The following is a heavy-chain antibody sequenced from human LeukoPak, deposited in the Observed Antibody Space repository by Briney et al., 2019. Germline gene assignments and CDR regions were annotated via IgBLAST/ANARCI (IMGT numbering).Heavy chain of an antibody. J-gene: IGHJ4*02. Sequence: ASVKVSCKVSGYTLTELSMHWVRQAPGKGLEWMGGFDPEDGETIYAQKFQGRVTMTEDTSTDTAYMELSSLRSGDTAVYYCATAKPKAAAGLFDYWGQGTLVTVSS. CDR3: ATAKPKAAAGLFDY. D-gene: IGHD6-13*01. CDR2: FDPEDGET. V-gene: IGHV1-24*01. CDR1: GYTLTELS.